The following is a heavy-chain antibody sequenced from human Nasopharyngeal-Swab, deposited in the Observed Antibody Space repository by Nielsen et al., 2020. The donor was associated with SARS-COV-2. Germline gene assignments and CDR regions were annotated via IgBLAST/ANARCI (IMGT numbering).Heavy chain of an antibody. J-gene: IGHJ6*02. V-gene: IGHV3-30*04. D-gene: IGHD6-6*01. CDR2: ISYDGSNK. CDR1: GFTFSSYA. Sequence: GESLKISCAASGFTFSSYAMHWVRQAPGKGPEWVAVISYDGSNKYYADSVKGRFTISRDNSKNTLYLQMNSLRAEDTAVYYCARDLWPAFIASHGMDVWGQGTTVTVSS. CDR3: ARDLWPAFIASHGMDV.